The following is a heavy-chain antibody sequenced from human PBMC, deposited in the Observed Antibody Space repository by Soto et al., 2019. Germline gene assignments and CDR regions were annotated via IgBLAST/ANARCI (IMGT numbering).Heavy chain of an antibody. J-gene: IGHJ4*02. V-gene: IGHV3-23*01. CDR2: ISGSGGST. CDR1: GFTFSSYA. Sequence: EVQLLESGGGLVQPGGSLRLSCAASGFTFSSYAMSWVRQAPGKGLEWVSAISGSGGSTYYADSVKGRFTISRDNSKNTLYLQMNSLRAEDTAVYYCANHYDIFTGYYLAWGQGTLVTVSS. CDR3: ANHYDIFTGYYLA. D-gene: IGHD3-9*01.